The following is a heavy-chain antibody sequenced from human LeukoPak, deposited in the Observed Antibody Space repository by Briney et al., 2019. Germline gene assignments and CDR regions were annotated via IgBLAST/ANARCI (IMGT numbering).Heavy chain of an antibody. CDR3: ARDTRDGYNHKNFDY. Sequence: GASVKVSCKASGGTFSSYAISWVRQAPGQGLEWMGWISAYNGNTNYAQKLQGRVTMTTDTSTSTAYMELRSLRSDDTAVYYCARDTRDGYNHKNFDYWGQGTLVTVSS. D-gene: IGHD5-24*01. J-gene: IGHJ4*02. CDR2: ISAYNGNT. CDR1: GGTFSSYA. V-gene: IGHV1-18*01.